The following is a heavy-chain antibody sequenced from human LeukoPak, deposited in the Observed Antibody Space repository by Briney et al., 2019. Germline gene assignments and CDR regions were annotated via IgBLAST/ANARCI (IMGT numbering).Heavy chain of an antibody. J-gene: IGHJ4*02. Sequence: GGSLRLSCAASGFTFSSYGMHWVRQAPGKGLEWVAVISYDGSNKYYADSVKGRFTIARDNSKNTLYLQMNSLRAEDTAVYYCAVHPHGQQLALGYFDYWGQGTLVTVSS. CDR3: AVHPHGQQLALGYFDY. CDR1: GFTFSSYG. V-gene: IGHV3-30*03. CDR2: ISYDGSNK. D-gene: IGHD6-13*01.